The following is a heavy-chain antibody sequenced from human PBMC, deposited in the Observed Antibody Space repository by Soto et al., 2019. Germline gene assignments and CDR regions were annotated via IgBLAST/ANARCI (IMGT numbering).Heavy chain of an antibody. J-gene: IGHJ4*02. Sequence: PGGSLRLSCAASGFTFSSYWMSWVRQAPGKGLEWVANIKQDGSEKYYVDSVKGRFTISRDNAKNSLYLQMNSLRAEDTAVYYCASHLMLSPLDYWGQGTLVTVSS. CDR3: ASHLMLSPLDY. CDR2: IKQDGSEK. V-gene: IGHV3-7*05. D-gene: IGHD3-16*02. CDR1: GFTFSSYW.